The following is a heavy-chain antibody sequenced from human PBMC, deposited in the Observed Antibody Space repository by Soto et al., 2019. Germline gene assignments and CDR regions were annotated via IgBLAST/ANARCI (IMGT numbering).Heavy chain of an antibody. CDR2: IYTSGST. V-gene: IGHV4-4*07. J-gene: IGHJ6*01. Sequence: SKSLSLTYTVSGGSISSFYWSWIRQPAGKGLEWIGRIYTSGSTNYNPSLKSRVTMSVDTSKNQFSLKLSSVTAADTAVYYCAGGGEFHYYYCGMDLWGQGTTVTV. CDR3: AGGGEFHYYYCGMDL. CDR1: GGSISSFY. D-gene: IGHD3-10*01.